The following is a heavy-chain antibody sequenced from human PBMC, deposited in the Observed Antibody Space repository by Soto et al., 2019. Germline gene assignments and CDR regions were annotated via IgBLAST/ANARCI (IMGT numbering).Heavy chain of an antibody. CDR3: ARGGWFGELLWPFDY. D-gene: IGHD3-10*01. CDR2: IIPIFGTA. V-gene: IGHV1-69*01. Sequence: QVQLVQSGAEVKKPGSSVKVSCKASGGTFSSYAISWVRQAPGQGLEWMGGIIPIFGTANYAQKYQGRVTFTADESTSTAYMALSSLRSEDTAVYYCARGGWFGELLWPFDYWGQGTLVTVSS. CDR1: GGTFSSYA. J-gene: IGHJ4*02.